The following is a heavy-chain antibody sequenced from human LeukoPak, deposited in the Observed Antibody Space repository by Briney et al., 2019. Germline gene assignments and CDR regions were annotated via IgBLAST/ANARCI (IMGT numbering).Heavy chain of an antibody. CDR1: GLTGSHNF. CDR2: IHTSGDT. CDR3: IVFGDSNH. V-gene: IGHV3-53*01. Sequence: GGSLRLSCAASGLTGSHNFVSWVRQAPGKGLEWVSAIHTSGDTCYADSVKGRFTISRDTSKNTLYLQINSLRVEDTAVYYCIVFGDSNHWGQGTLVTVSS. J-gene: IGHJ5*02. D-gene: IGHD4-17*01.